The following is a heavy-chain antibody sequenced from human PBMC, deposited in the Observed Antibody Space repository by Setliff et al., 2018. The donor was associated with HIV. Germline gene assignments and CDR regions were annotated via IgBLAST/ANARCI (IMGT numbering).Heavy chain of an antibody. CDR1: GGSINSDSYY. V-gene: IGHV4-61*09. D-gene: IGHD6-13*01. CDR3: ARVSSSYFFLGAFDS. J-gene: IGHJ4*02. CDR2: IHTSGST. Sequence: PSETLSLTCTVFGGSINSDSYYWTWIRQPAGKGLEWIGHIHTSGSTNYNPSLKSRVTISIDTSKNQFSLRMTSATATDTAFYFCARVSSSYFFLGAFDSWGQGTQVTVSS.